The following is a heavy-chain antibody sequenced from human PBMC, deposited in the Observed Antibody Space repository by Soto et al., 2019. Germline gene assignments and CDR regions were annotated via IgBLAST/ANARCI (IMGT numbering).Heavy chain of an antibody. CDR2: ISYDGSNK. D-gene: IGHD2-8*01. J-gene: IGHJ3*02. V-gene: IGHV3-30-3*01. CDR1: GFTFSSYA. CDR3: AGDAHGASEGAFDI. Sequence: LRLSCAASGFTFSSYAMHWVRQAPGKGLEWVAVISYDGSNKYYADSVKGRFTISRDNSKNTLYLQMNSLRAEDTAVYYCAGDAHGASEGAFDIWGQGTVVTVSS.